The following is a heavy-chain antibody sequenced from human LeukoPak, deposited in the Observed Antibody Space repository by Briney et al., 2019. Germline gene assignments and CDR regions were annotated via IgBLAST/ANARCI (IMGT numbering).Heavy chain of an antibody. CDR2: ISASGGSS. J-gene: IGHJ4*02. CDR3: AKDRITGTPYYFDY. V-gene: IGHV3-23*01. Sequence: GGSLRLSCAASGFTFSSYAMSWVRQAPEKGLEWVLGISASGGSSYYADSVKGRFTISRDNSKNTLYLQMDSLRAEDTAVYYCAKDRITGTPYYFDYWGQGTLVTVSS. D-gene: IGHD1-20*01. CDR1: GFTFSSYA.